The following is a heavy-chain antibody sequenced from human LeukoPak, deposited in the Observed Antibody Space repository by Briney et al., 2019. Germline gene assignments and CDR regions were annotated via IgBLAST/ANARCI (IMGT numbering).Heavy chain of an antibody. CDR1: GFTFSSYT. Sequence: GGSLRLSCAASGFTFSSYTMNWVRQAPGKGLEWVSSISSTGDYIYYVDSVKGRFTISRDNAKNSLYLQMNSLRAEDTAMYYCARDSWMDVWGKGTTVTVSS. CDR3: ARDSWMDV. V-gene: IGHV3-21*01. J-gene: IGHJ6*04. CDR2: ISSTGDYI.